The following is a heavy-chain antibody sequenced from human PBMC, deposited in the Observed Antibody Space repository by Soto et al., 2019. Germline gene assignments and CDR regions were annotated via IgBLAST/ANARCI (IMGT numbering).Heavy chain of an antibody. V-gene: IGHV3-73*01. J-gene: IGHJ4*02. CDR2: IRSKANSYAT. CDR1: GFTFSGSA. CDR3: TRLSILESPPRVI. D-gene: IGHD1-1*01. Sequence: EVQLVESGGGLVQPGGSLKLSCAASGFTFSGSAMHWVRQASGKGLEWVGRIRSKANSYATAYAASVKGRFTISRDDSKNTAYLQMNSLKTEDTAVYYCTRLSILESPPRVIWGQGTLVTVSS.